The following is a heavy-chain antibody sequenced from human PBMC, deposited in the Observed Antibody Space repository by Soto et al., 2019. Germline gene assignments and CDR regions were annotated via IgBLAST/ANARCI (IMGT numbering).Heavy chain of an antibody. CDR2: IYHSGST. Sequence: ETLSLTCAFSGYSISSGYYWGWIRQPPGKGLEWIGSIYHSGSTYYNPSLKSRVTISVDTSENQFSLKLSSVTAADTAVYYCARVPYYYGSGSYYRSHFEEVYWGKGTLVTVSS. D-gene: IGHD3-10*01. V-gene: IGHV4-38-2*01. CDR1: GYSISSGYY. CDR3: ARVPYYYGSGSYYRSHFEEVY. J-gene: IGHJ4*02.